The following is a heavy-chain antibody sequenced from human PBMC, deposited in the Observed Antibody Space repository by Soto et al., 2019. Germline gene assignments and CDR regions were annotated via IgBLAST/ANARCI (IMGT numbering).Heavy chain of an antibody. V-gene: IGHV1-58*01. CDR1: GFTFTNSA. D-gene: IGHD2-21*01. CDR2: IVVGSGIT. Sequence: SVKVSWKTSGFTFTNSAVQWVRQARGQRLEWIGWIVVGSGITKYVHNLQGRITITRDTSTGTAYMELSSLRSEDTAIYYCAAEIYSGGNCCHFDYWGQGTPVTISS. J-gene: IGHJ4*02. CDR3: AAEIYSGGNCCHFDY.